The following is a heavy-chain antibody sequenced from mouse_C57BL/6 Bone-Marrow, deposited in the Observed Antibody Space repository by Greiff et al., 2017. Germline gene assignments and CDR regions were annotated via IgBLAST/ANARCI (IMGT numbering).Heavy chain of an antibody. D-gene: IGHD2-3*01. Sequence: QVQLQQPGAELVKPGASVKLSCKASGYTFTSYWMHWVKQRPGKGLEWIGMIHPNSGSTNYNEKFKGKATLTVDKSSSTAYMQLSSLTSEDSAVYYCARYGYDCYLYAMDYWGQGTSVTVSS. V-gene: IGHV1-64*01. J-gene: IGHJ4*01. CDR1: GYTFTSYW. CDR2: IHPNSGST. CDR3: ARYGYDCYLYAMDY.